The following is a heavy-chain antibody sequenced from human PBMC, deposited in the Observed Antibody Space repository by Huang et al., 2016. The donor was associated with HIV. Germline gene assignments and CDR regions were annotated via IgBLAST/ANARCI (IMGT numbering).Heavy chain of an antibody. D-gene: IGHD3-16*01. J-gene: IGHJ4*02. Sequence: QVQLHQWGAGLLKPSETLSLTCAVYGGSFSGPNWTWIRQTPGKGLEWIGEINHSGRTNYGPSLKRRVTISLDTSKNRFSLRLRSVTAADTAVYYCARGRGDARGFLGLDFWGQGTLVTVSS. CDR1: GGSFSGPN. CDR2: INHSGRT. CDR3: ARGRGDARGFLGLDF. V-gene: IGHV4-34*01.